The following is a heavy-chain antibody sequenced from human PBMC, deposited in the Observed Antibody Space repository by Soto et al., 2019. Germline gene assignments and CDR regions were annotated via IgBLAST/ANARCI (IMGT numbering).Heavy chain of an antibody. D-gene: IGHD3-9*01. Sequence: ASVKVSCKASGYTFTSYGISWVRQAPGQGLEWMGWISAYNGNTNYAQKLQGRVTMTTDTSTSTAYMELRSLRSDDTAVYYCARDAYYDILTGYHDYWGKGTLVTVSS. CDR2: ISAYNGNT. CDR3: ARDAYYDILTGYHDY. CDR1: GYTFTSYG. J-gene: IGHJ4*02. V-gene: IGHV1-18*01.